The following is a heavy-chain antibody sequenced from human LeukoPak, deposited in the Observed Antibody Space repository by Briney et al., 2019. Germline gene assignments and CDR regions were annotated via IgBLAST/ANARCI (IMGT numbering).Heavy chain of an antibody. CDR2: INPSGGST. D-gene: IGHD2-15*01. Sequence: ASVKVSCKASGYTFTRYYMHWVRQAPGQGLEWMGIINPSGGSTSYAQKFQGRVTMTRDTSMSTVYMELNSLRSEDTAVYYCAKGYCSGGTCYSYDYWGQGTLVTVSS. J-gene: IGHJ4*02. CDR1: GYTFTRYY. CDR3: AKGYCSGGTCYSYDY. V-gene: IGHV1-46*01.